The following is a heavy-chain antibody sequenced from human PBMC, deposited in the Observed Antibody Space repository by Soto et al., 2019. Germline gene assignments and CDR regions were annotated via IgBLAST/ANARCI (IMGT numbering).Heavy chain of an antibody. CDR3: ARVRILATRRERGVFLYYFDY. J-gene: IGHJ4*02. V-gene: IGHV3-7*01. CDR1: GFTFSSYW. Sequence: EVQLVESGGGLVQPGGSLRLSCAASGFTFSSYWMSWVRQAPGKGLEWVANIKQDGSEKYYVDSVKGRFTISRDNAKNALYLQINSLRAEDTAVYYCARVRILATRRERGVFLYYFDYWGQGTLVTVSS. CDR2: IKQDGSEK. D-gene: IGHD3-3*01.